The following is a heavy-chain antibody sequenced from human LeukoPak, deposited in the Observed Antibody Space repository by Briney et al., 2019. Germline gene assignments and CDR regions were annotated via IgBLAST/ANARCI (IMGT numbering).Heavy chain of an antibody. CDR2: ISDDSNYI. Sequence: GESLTLSCAASAFTFSDYSMNWVRQAPGKGLEWVSSISDDSNYIYYADSVKGRFTISRDNAKNSLYLKMNSLRAEDTAVYYCANHLACGSTSCPSFDYWGQGTLGTVSS. CDR1: AFTFSDYS. J-gene: IGHJ4*02. CDR3: ANHLACGSTSCPSFDY. D-gene: IGHD2-2*01. V-gene: IGHV3-21*01.